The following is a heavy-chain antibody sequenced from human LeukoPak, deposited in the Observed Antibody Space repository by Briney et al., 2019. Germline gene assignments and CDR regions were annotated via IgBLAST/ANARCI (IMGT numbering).Heavy chain of an antibody. J-gene: IGHJ4*02. CDR1: GGSISSSSFY. D-gene: IGHD3-9*01. V-gene: IGHV4-39*07. Sequence: SETLSLTCNVSGGSISSSSFYWGWIRQPPGKGLEWIGTIHYSGRTYYNPSLKSRVTISVDTSKNQFSLKLSSLTAADTAVYYCARWNHDISTGHRYFDYWGQGTLVIVSS. CDR2: IHYSGRT. CDR3: ARWNHDISTGHRYFDY.